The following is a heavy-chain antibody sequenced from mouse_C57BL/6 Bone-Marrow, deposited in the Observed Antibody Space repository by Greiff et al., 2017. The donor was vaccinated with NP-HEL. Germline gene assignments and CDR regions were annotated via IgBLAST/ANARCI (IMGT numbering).Heavy chain of an antibody. CDR2: IDPSDSYT. D-gene: IGHD1-1*02. CDR3: AREGVTMSVGFAY. J-gene: IGHJ3*01. CDR1: GYTFTSYW. V-gene: IGHV1-69*01. Sequence: QVQLQQPGAELVMPGASVKLSCKASGYTFTSYWMHWVKQRPGQGLEWIGEIDPSDSYTNYNQKFKGKSTLTVDKSSSTAYMQLSSLTSEDFAVDYCAREGVTMSVGFAYWGQGTLVTVSA.